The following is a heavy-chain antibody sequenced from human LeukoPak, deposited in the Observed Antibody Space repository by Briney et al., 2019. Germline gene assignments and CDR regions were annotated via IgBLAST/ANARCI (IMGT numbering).Heavy chain of an antibody. CDR2: INHSGGT. CDR3: ARDLKIGYNSGWYSFDY. CDR1: GGSFNGYY. V-gene: IGHV4-34*01. Sequence: SETLSLTCAVYGGSFNGYYWSWIRRPPGKGLEWIGEINHSGGTNYNPSLKSRVTISVDTSKNQFSLILSSVTAADTAVYYCARDLKIGYNSGWYSFDYWGQGTLVTVSS. J-gene: IGHJ4*02. D-gene: IGHD6-19*01.